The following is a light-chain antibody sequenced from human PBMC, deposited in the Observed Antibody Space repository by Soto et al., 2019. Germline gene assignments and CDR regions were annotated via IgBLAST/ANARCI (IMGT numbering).Light chain of an antibody. CDR2: GAS. CDR1: QSVSSSF. CDR3: QQYASSPWT. Sequence: EIVWTQSPGTLSLSPGERATLSCRARQSVSSSFLAWYQQKPGQAPRLLIYGASSRATGIPDRFSGSGSGTDFTLTISRLEPEDFAVYYCQQYASSPWTFGQGTKVEIK. J-gene: IGKJ1*01. V-gene: IGKV3-20*01.